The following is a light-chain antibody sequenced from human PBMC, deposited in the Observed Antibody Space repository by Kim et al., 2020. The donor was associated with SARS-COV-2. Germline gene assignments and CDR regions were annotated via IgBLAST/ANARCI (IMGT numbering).Light chain of an antibody. V-gene: IGLV6-57*04. CDR2: EDN. J-gene: IGLJ3*02. CDR1: IGSIASSY. Sequence: NFMLTQPHSVSESPGKTVTISCTRSIGSIASSYVQWFQQRPGSVPTTLIYEDNQRPSGVPDRFSGSIDSSSNSASLTISGLKTEDEADYYCQSYDTNNHWVFGGGTQLNVL. CDR3: QSYDTNNHWV.